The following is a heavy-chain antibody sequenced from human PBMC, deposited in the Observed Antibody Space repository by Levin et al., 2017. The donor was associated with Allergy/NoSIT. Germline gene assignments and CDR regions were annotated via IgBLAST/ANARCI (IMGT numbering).Heavy chain of an antibody. CDR3: AREPSRWYFDL. Sequence: GESLKISCKASGYTFISYYMHWVRQAPGQGLEWMGIINPSGGSTSYAQKFQGRVTMTRDTSTSTVYMDLSSLRSEDTAVYYCAREPSRWYFDLWGRGTLVTVSS. V-gene: IGHV1-46*01. CDR1: GYTFISYY. CDR2: INPSGGST. J-gene: IGHJ2*01.